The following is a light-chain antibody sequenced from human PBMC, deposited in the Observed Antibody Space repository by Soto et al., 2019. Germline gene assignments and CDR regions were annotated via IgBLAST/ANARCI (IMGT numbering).Light chain of an antibody. CDR1: QSISSY. V-gene: IGKV1-39*01. CDR2: AAS. Sequence: DIQMTQSPSSLSASVGDRVTITCRARQSISSYLNWYQQKPGKAPKLLIYAASSLQSGVPSRLSGSGSGTDFTLTISSLQPEDFATYYCQQSYSTPPLTFGGGTKVELK. J-gene: IGKJ4*01. CDR3: QQSYSTPPLT.